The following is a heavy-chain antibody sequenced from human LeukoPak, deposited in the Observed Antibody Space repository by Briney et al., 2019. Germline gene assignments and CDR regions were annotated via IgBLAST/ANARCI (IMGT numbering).Heavy chain of an antibody. V-gene: IGHV4-61*10. CDR1: GGSISSGSYY. CDR3: ARGLRVNWFDP. D-gene: IGHD4-17*01. Sequence: PSETLSLTCTVSGGSISSGSYYWSWIRQPAGKGLEWIGYIYHSGSTYYNPSLKSRVTISVDTSKNQFSLKLSSVTAADTVVYYCARGLRVNWFDPWGQGTLVTVSS. J-gene: IGHJ5*02. CDR2: IYHSGST.